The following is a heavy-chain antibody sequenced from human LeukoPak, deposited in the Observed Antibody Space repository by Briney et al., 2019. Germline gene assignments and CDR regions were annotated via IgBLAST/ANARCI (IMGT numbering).Heavy chain of an antibody. D-gene: IGHD2-15*01. CDR1: RFTFSSYG. Sequence: GGSLRLSCAASRFTFSSYGMHWVRQAPGKGLEWVAVISYDGRNKYYADSVKGRFTISRDNSKNTLYLQMNSLRAEDTAVYYCAKDLRGYRSAGLDHYDGMGVWGQGTTVAVSS. CDR3: AKDLRGYRSAGLDHYDGMGV. V-gene: IGHV3-30*18. CDR2: ISYDGRNK. J-gene: IGHJ6*02.